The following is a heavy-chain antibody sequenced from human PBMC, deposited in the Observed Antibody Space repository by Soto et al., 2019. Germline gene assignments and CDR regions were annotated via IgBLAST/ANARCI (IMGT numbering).Heavy chain of an antibody. J-gene: IGHJ4*02. V-gene: IGHV3-23*01. CDR2: ISGGGNDR. Sequence: VQLRESGGSLVQPGGSLTLSCAASGFPFSSYAMSWVRQTPEGGREWVEAISGGGNDRYYADFVQGRFTFSRDNSRNILYLHMNSLRADDTAMYFCARSLFMVAPDSEPFDYWGQGTLVTVSS. CDR1: GFPFSSYA. CDR3: ARSLFMVAPDSEPFDY. D-gene: IGHD3-22*01.